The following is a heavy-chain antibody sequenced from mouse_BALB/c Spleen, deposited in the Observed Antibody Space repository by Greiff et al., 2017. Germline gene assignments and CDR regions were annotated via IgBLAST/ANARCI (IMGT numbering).Heavy chain of an antibody. CDR2: ISSGGST. V-gene: IGHV5-6-5*01. CDR1: GITFSSYA. J-gene: IGHJ2*01. Sequence: EVKLVESGGGLVKPGGSLKLSCAASGITFSSYAMSWVRQTPEKRLEWVASISSGGSTYYPDSVKGRFTISRDNARNILYLQRSSLRAEDTAMYYCARGGGTHFDYWGQGTTLTVSS. D-gene: IGHD4-1*01. CDR3: ARGGGTHFDY.